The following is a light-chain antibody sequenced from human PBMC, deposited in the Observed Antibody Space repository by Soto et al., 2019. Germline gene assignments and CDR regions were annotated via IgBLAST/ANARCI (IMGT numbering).Light chain of an antibody. V-gene: IGLV2-23*01. CDR2: EGS. J-gene: IGLJ1*01. Sequence: QSVLTQPASVSGSPGPSITISCAGTSSDVGSYNLVSWYQNHPGKAPKLMIYEGSKRPSGVSNRFSGSKSGNTASLTISGLQAADEADYFCFSYAGSSTYVFGTGTKV. CDR1: SSDVGSYNL. CDR3: FSYAGSSTYV.